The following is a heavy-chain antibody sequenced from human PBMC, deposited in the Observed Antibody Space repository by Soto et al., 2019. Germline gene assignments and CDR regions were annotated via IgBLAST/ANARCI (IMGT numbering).Heavy chain of an antibody. D-gene: IGHD2-2*01. V-gene: IGHV1-18*04. CDR2: ISAYNGNT. CDR3: AREPKGYCSSTSCSKPPYYYYGMDV. J-gene: IGHJ6*02. CDR1: GYTFTSYG. Sequence: GVSVKVSCKASGYTFTSYGISWVRQAPGRGLEWMGWISAYNGNTNYAQKLQGRVTMTTDTSTSTAYMELRSLRSDDTAVYYCAREPKGYCSSTSCSKPPYYYYGMDVWGQGTTVTVSS.